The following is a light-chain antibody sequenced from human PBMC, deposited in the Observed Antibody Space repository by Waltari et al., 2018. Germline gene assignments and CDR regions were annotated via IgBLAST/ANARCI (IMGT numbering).Light chain of an antibody. CDR3: ATWDDGLSGVV. Sequence: QSVLTQPPSASGTPGQRVTISCSVSSSNIGSNTVTLYQHLPGPAPKLLIYLNNRRPSGVPDRFSGSKSGTSASLAISGLQSEDEALYYCATWDDGLSGVVFGGGTKVTVL. CDR2: LNN. CDR1: SSNIGSNT. V-gene: IGLV1-44*01. J-gene: IGLJ3*02.